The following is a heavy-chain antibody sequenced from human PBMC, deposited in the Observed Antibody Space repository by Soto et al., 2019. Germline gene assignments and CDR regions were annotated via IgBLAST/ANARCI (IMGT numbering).Heavy chain of an antibody. V-gene: IGHV1-45*02. CDR1: GYTFTYRY. CDR3: PLWFGELSSYGMDV. J-gene: IGHJ6*02. D-gene: IGHD3-10*01. Sequence: QLQLVQSGAEVKKTGSSVKVSCKASGYTFTYRYLHWVRQAPGQALEWMGWITPFNGNTNYAQKFQDRVTITRDRSMSTAYMELSSLRSEDTAMYYCPLWFGELSSYGMDVWGQGTTVTVSS. CDR2: ITPFNGNT.